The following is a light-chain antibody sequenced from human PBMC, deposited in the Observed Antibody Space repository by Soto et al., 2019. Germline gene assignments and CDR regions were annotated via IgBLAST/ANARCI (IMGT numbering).Light chain of an antibody. V-gene: IGLV1-44*01. CDR2: SNI. CDR1: SSNIGSNT. J-gene: IGLJ2*01. Sequence: QPVLTQPPSASGTPGQRVTISCSGSSSNIGSNTVNWYQQLPGAAPKLLIFSNIQRPSGVPDRFSGSRSGTSASLAISGLQSEDEADYHCAAWDDSLKAVVFGGGTQLTVL. CDR3: AAWDDSLKAVV.